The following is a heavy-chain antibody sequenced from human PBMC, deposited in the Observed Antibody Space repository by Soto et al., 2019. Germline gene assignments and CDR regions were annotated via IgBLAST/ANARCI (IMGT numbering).Heavy chain of an antibody. V-gene: IGHV4-39*01. CDR3: APLTVSLSGPYGIHV. CDR1: GYSVSSSDYY. Sequence: ASETLSLTCSVSGYSVSSSDYYWAWIRQPPGKGLEWIGSMFYSGLTYYNPSLKSRVTLSVDTSKNHFSVRLNSVTAADKAVYYCAPLTVSLSGPYGIHVWGQGTTVTVSS. J-gene: IGHJ6*02. D-gene: IGHD2-15*01. CDR2: MFYSGLT.